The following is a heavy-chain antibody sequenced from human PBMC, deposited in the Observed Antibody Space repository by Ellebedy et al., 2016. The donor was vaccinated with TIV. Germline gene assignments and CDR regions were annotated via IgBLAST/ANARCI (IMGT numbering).Heavy chain of an antibody. V-gene: IGHV2-5*02. Sequence: SGPTLVKPTETLTLTCTFSGFSLTTSGMGVGWIRQPPGKALEWLALIYWDDDKRYSPSLRSRLTITKDTSKNQVVLTMTNMDPVDTATYYCAHREATGVRMDVWGQGTTVTVSS. CDR2: IYWDDDK. D-gene: IGHD1-14*01. CDR3: AHREATGVRMDV. J-gene: IGHJ6*02. CDR1: GFSLTTSGMG.